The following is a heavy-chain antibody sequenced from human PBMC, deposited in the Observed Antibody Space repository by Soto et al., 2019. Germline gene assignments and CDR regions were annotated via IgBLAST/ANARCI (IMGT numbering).Heavy chain of an antibody. CDR2: ISWNSGSI. Sequence: GGSLRLSCAASGFTFDDYAMHWVRQAPGKGLEWVSGISWNSGSIGYADSVKGRFTISRDNAKNSLYLQMNSLRAEDTALYYCAKDSRRYSRQQLGESWFDPWGQGTLVTVSS. D-gene: IGHD6-13*01. J-gene: IGHJ5*02. CDR3: AKDSRRYSRQQLGESWFDP. V-gene: IGHV3-9*01. CDR1: GFTFDDYA.